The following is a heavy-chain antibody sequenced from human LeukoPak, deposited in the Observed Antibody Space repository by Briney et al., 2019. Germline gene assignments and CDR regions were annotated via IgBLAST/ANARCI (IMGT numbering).Heavy chain of an antibody. J-gene: IGHJ6*04. CDR2: IKSKTDGGTT. Sequence: PGGSLRLSCAASGFTFSNAWLSWVRQAPGKGLEWVGRIKSKTDGGTTDYAAPVKGRFTISRDDSKNTLYLQMNSLKTEDTAVYYCTTAFGPRIQLWFLLDVWGKGTTVTVSS. CDR3: TTAFGPRIQLWFLLDV. V-gene: IGHV3-15*01. D-gene: IGHD5-18*01. CDR1: GFTFSNAW.